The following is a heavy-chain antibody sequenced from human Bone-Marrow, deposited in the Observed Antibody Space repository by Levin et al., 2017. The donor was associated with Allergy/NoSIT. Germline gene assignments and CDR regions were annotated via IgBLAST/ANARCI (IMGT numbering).Heavy chain of an antibody. Sequence: LSLTCAASGFTFRSYGMHWVRPAPGKGLEWVAVIWYDGSNKYYADSVKGRFTISRDNSKNTLYLQMNSLRAEDTAVYYCARDLYDSSGSRFDPWGQGTLVTVSS. CDR3: ARDLYDSSGSRFDP. V-gene: IGHV3-33*01. D-gene: IGHD3-22*01. CDR1: GFTFRSYG. J-gene: IGHJ5*02. CDR2: IWYDGSNK.